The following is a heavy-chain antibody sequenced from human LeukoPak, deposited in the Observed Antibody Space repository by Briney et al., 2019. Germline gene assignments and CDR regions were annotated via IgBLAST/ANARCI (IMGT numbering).Heavy chain of an antibody. CDR1: GFTFSSYG. V-gene: IGHV3-30*02. Sequence: SGGSLRLSCAASGFTFSSYGMHWVRQAPGKGLGWVAFIRYDGSNKYYADSVKGRFTISRDNSKNTLYLQMNSLRAEDTAVYYCAKDRGYQLLIYYFDYWGQGTLVTVSS. D-gene: IGHD2-2*01. CDR2: IRYDGSNK. CDR3: AKDRGYQLLIYYFDY. J-gene: IGHJ4*02.